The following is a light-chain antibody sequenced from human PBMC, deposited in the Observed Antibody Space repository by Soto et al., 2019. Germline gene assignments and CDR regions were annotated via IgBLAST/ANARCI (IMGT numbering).Light chain of an antibody. CDR3: QLYNRYSPYT. V-gene: IGKV1-5*03. Sequence: DIQMTQSPSTLSASGGDRVTITCRASQSISSWLAWYQQKPGKAPKLLIYKASSLESGVASRFSASGSGTEFYLTIISLQPEDLATYYRQLYNRYSPYTFGQGTKLEIK. CDR2: KAS. J-gene: IGKJ2*01. CDR1: QSISSW.